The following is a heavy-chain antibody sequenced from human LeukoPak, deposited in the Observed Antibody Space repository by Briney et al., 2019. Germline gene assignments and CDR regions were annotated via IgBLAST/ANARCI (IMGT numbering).Heavy chain of an antibody. D-gene: IGHD3-3*01. CDR2: IDTSAST. J-gene: IGHJ4*02. CDR3: ARQQPYDFWSGYPFDH. V-gene: IGHV4-61*02. Sequence: MSSETLSLTCTVAGPSISSGSYDWGWLRGPAWKGLEWIVRIDTSASTNYYPSLKSRVHIPVDTSKNQFSLKLSSVTAADTAVYYCARQQPYDFWSGYPFDHWGQGALVTVSS. CDR1: GPSISSGSYD.